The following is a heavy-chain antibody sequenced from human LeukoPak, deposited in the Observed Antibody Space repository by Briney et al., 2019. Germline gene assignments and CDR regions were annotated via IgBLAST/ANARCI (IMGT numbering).Heavy chain of an antibody. J-gene: IGHJ5*02. Sequence: GGSLRLSCAASGLTFSSYGMHWVRQAPGKGLEWVAVIWYDGSNKYYADSVKGRFTISRDNSKNTLYLQMNSLRAEDTAVYYCAKSPDGYNFWFDPWGQGTLVTVSS. CDR1: GLTFSSYG. CDR2: IWYDGSNK. V-gene: IGHV3-33*06. D-gene: IGHD5-24*01. CDR3: AKSPDGYNFWFDP.